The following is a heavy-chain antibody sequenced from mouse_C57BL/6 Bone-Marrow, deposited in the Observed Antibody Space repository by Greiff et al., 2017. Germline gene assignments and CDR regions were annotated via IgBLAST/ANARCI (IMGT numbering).Heavy chain of an antibody. CDR1: GYTFTSYG. CDR3: TSGFAY. J-gene: IGHJ3*01. CDR2: IYPRSGNT. Sequence: VMLVESGAELVRPGASVKLSCKASGYTFTSYGISWVKQRPGQGLEWIGEIYPRSGNTYYNEKFKGKDTLTADKSPSTAYMELRSLTSEDPGGDFCTSGFAYGGQGTLVTVSA. V-gene: IGHV1-81*01.